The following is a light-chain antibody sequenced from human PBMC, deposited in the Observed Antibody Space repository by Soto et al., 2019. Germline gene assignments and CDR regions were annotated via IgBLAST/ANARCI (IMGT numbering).Light chain of an antibody. CDR1: NIGDKA. CDR3: QVWDTTNDHPI. J-gene: IGLJ2*01. CDR2: NDF. Sequence: SSELTQRPSVSVAPEKTASITCGGDNIGDKAVHWYQHRPGQAPVLVIYNDFERPSGIHERFSGTNSGDTATLTISRVEAGDEADYYCQVWDTTNDHPIFGGGTKLTVL. V-gene: IGLV3-21*04.